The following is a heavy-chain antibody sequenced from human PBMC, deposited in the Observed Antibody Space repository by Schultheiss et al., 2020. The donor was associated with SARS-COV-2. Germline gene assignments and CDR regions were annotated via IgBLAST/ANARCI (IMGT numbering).Heavy chain of an antibody. CDR2: IYHSGST. CDR3: ARSAAAVRTVDY. D-gene: IGHD6-13*01. J-gene: IGHJ4*02. V-gene: IGHV4-38-2*01. Sequence: SETLSLTCAVSGYSISSGYYWGWIRQPPGKGLEWIGSIYHSGSTYYNPSLKSRITMSVDTSKNQFSLKLSSVTAADTAVYYCARSAAAVRTVDYWGQGTLVTVSS. CDR1: GYSISSGYY.